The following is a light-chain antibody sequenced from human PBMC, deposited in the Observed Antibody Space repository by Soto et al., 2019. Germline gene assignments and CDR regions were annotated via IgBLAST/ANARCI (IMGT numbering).Light chain of an antibody. CDR3: AAWDETLNGQV. CDR1: RSNIGRNY. CDR2: SNN. J-gene: IGLJ3*02. Sequence: QSVLTQPPSASGTPGQRVSISCSGSRSNIGRNYVYWYQQLPGTAPKLLIQSNNERPSGVPDRFSGSTSGTSVSLAISGLRSEDEATYYCAAWDETLNGQVFGGGTKLTVL. V-gene: IGLV1-47*02.